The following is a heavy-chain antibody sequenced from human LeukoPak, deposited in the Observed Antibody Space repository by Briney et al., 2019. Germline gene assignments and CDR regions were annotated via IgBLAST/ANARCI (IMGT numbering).Heavy chain of an antibody. J-gene: IGHJ4*02. Sequence: SETLSLTCTVSGGSISSFYWSWIRQPPGKGLEWIGYIYYSGSTNYNPSLKSRVTTSVDTSKNQFSLKLSSMTAADTAVYYCARVRTDQLVDFWGQGTLVTVSS. CDR3: ARVRTDQLVDF. CDR2: IYYSGST. D-gene: IGHD2-2*01. V-gene: IGHV4-59*01. CDR1: GGSISSFY.